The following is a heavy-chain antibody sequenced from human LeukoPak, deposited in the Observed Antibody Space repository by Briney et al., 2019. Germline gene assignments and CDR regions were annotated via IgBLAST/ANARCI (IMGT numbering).Heavy chain of an antibody. V-gene: IGHV3-53*05. D-gene: IGHD2-15*01. J-gene: IGHJ4*02. CDR2: VSGGGSST. CDR1: GFTVSSNY. CDR3: ARATYCSGGSCYPL. Sequence: GGSLRLSCAASGFTVSSNYMSWVRQAPGKGLEWVSGVSGGGSSTYYADSVKGRFTISRDNSKNTLYLQMNSLRAEDTAVYYCARATYCSGGSCYPLWGQGTLVTVSS.